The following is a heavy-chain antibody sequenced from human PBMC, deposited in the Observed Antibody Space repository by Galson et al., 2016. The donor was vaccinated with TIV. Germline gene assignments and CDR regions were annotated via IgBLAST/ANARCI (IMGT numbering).Heavy chain of an antibody. D-gene: IGHD3-3*01. CDR2: ITAMFGTT. V-gene: IGHV1-69*06. CDR3: ARDVEARLYDPNWFDS. CDR1: GVTFSNYA. Sequence: SVKVSCKAPGVTFSNYAVNWVRQAPGQGLEWMGGITAMFGTTDYAQKFQGRVTITADRSTTTAYMELRSLTSEDTAVYFCARDVEARLYDPNWFDSWGQGTLVTVSS. J-gene: IGHJ5*01.